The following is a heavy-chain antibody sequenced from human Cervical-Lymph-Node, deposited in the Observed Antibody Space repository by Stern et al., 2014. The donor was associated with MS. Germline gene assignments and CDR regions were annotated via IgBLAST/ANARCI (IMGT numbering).Heavy chain of an antibody. D-gene: IGHD4-17*01. CDR1: GFTFNSYA. CDR2: TSYDGSNK. Sequence: QVQLVQSGGGVVQSGWSLRLSCAASGFTFNSYAMYWVRQAPGKGLEWVAVTSYDGSNKYYADSVKGRFTISRDNSKNTLYLQMNSVRVEDTAVYYCARGGGTVTTYYYYGMDVWGRGTTVTVSS. CDR3: ARGGGTVTTYYYYGMDV. J-gene: IGHJ6*02. V-gene: IGHV3-30-3*01.